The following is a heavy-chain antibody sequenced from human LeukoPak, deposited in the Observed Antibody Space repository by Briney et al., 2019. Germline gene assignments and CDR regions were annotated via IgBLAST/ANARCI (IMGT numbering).Heavy chain of an antibody. CDR1: GGALSSGGYY. Sequence: PSETLSLTCTVSGGALSSGGYYWTWIRQPPGKGLEWIGNIYHSGTPYYNPSLKSRVTLSVDTSKNQFSLKLSSVTAADTAVYYCARDRDGSYENWGQGTLVTVSS. CDR3: ARDRDGSYEN. J-gene: IGHJ1*01. D-gene: IGHD1-26*01. V-gene: IGHV4-30-2*01. CDR2: IYHSGTP.